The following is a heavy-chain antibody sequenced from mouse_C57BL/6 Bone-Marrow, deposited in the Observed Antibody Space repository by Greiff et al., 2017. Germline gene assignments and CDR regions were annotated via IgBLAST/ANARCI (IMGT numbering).Heavy chain of an antibody. CDR3: ARRWLLRLDY. D-gene: IGHD2-3*01. CDR2: IYPGDGDT. Sequence: VQLQQSGPELVKPGASVKISCKASGYAFSSSWMNWVKQRPGKCLEWIGRIYPGDGDTNYNGKFKGKATLTADKSSSTAYMQLSSLTSEDSAVYFCARRWLLRLDYWGQGTTLTVSS. V-gene: IGHV1-82*01. CDR1: GYAFSSSW. J-gene: IGHJ2*01.